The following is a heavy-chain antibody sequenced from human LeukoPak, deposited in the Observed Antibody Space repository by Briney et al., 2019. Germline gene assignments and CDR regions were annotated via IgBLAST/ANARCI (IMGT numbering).Heavy chain of an antibody. CDR1: GGSMSSYY. CDR2: IYFSGST. D-gene: IGHD3-9*01. Sequence: KPSETLSLMCSASGGSMSSYYWSFIRQPPVKGLEWIGSIYFSGSTNYNPSLKSRVSISVDTSKNQFSLKLGSVTAADTAVYYCARWDDKRPLWGQGTLVTVSS. J-gene: IGHJ4*02. CDR3: ARWDDKRPL. V-gene: IGHV4-59*01.